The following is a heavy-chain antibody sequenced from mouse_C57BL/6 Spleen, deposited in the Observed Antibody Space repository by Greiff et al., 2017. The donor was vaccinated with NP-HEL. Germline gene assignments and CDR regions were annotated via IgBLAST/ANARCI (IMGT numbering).Heavy chain of an antibody. D-gene: IGHD1-1*01. CDR3: ARSPTVVEETY. CDR2: IYPRSGNT. Sequence: VMLVESGAELARPGASVKLSCKASGYTFTSYGISWVKQRTGQGLEWIGEIYPRSGNTYYNEKFKGKATLTADKSSSTAYMELRSLTSEDSAVYFGARSPTVVEETYWGQGTLVTVSA. V-gene: IGHV1-81*01. CDR1: GYTFTSYG. J-gene: IGHJ3*01.